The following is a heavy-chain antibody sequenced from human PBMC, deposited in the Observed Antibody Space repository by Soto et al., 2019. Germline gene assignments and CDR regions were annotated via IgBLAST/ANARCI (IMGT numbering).Heavy chain of an antibody. Sequence: EVQLVESGGGLVQPGGSLRLSCVASGFSVSATKYMNWLRQAPDKGLEWVSVIYSGGTYYYADSVKRRFTISRHDSKNTLYLQMDSLRPEDTAVYFCARANDLNAFDMWGQGTMVTVSS. CDR3: ARANDLNAFDM. CDR1: GFSVSATKY. V-gene: IGHV3-53*04. J-gene: IGHJ3*02. CDR2: IYSGGTY.